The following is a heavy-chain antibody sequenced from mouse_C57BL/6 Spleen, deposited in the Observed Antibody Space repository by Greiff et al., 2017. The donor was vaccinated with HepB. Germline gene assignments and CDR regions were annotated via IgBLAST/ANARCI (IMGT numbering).Heavy chain of an antibody. D-gene: IGHD1-1*01. CDR3: ARYPPNYYGSSYEDY. CDR2: INPSSGYT. V-gene: IGHV1-7*01. CDR1: GYTFTSYW. J-gene: IGHJ2*01. Sequence: VQLQQSGAELAKPGASVKLSCKASGYTFTSYWMHWVNQRPGQGLEWIGYINPSSGYTKYNQKFKDKATVTADKSSSTAYMQLSSLTYEDSAVYYCARYPPNYYGSSYEDYWGQGTTLTVSS.